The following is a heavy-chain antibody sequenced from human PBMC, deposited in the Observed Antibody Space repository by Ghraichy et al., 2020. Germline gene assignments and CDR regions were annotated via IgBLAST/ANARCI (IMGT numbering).Heavy chain of an antibody. Sequence: SQTLSLTCTVSGGSINNYYWSWIRQPPGKGLDWIGNIYYSGSTNYNPSLKSRISISVDTSRTQFSLKLSSVTDADTAVYYCARGTIFGVVTNWGQGTLVTFSS. CDR2: IYYSGST. CDR1: GGSINNYY. V-gene: IGHV4-59*01. CDR3: ARGTIFGVVTN. J-gene: IGHJ4*02. D-gene: IGHD3-3*01.